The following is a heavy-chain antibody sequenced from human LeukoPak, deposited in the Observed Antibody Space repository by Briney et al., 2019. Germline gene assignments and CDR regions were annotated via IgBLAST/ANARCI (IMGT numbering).Heavy chain of an antibody. V-gene: IGHV4-39*01. CDR2: IYYSGST. J-gene: IGHJ4*02. CDR3: TRTTVTADS. CDR1: GGSISSTSYY. D-gene: IGHD4-17*01. Sequence: SETLSLTCTVSGGSISSTSYYWGGIRQPPGKGLEWIGNIYYSGSTYYNPSLKSRVTISVDTSKNQFSLRLVSVTAADTAVYYCTRTTVTADSWGQGTLVTVSS.